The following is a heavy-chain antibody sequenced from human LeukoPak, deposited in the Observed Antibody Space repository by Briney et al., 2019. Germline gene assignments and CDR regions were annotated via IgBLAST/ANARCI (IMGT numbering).Heavy chain of an antibody. CDR1: GFTFSSYA. J-gene: IGHJ4*02. Sequence: GGSLRLSCAASGFTFSSYAMSWVRQAPGKGLEWVSAISGSGGSTYYADSVKGRFTISRDNAKNSLYLQMNSLRAEDTAVYYCARGKVPAAQFDYWGQGTLVTVSS. CDR2: ISGSGGST. V-gene: IGHV3-23*01. D-gene: IGHD2-2*01. CDR3: ARGKVPAAQFDY.